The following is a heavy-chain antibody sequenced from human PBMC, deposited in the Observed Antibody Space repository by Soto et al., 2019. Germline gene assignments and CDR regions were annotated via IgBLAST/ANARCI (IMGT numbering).Heavy chain of an antibody. CDR2: INSDGSST. Sequence: SGGSLRLSCAASGFTFSSYWMHWVRQAPGKGLVWVSRINSDGSSTSYADSVKGRFTISRDNAKNTLYLQMNSLRAEDTAVYYCARGPFLRLGELSLLDYWGQGTLVTVSS. V-gene: IGHV3-74*01. CDR1: GFTFSSYW. D-gene: IGHD3-16*02. CDR3: ARGPFLRLGELSLLDY. J-gene: IGHJ4*02.